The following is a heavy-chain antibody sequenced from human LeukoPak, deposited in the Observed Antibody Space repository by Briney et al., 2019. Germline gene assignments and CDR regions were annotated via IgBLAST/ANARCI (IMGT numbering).Heavy chain of an antibody. CDR1: GFTFSSYI. J-gene: IGHJ4*02. Sequence: PGGSLRLSCAASGFTFSSYIMNWVRQAPGKGLEWVSYISSSSSITYYVDSVKGRFTISRDNAKNSLYLQMNSLRGEDTAVYYCARGRAGSGSYYNDYWGQGTLVTVSS. D-gene: IGHD3-10*01. CDR2: ISSSSSIT. CDR3: ARGRAGSGSYYNDY. V-gene: IGHV3-48*04.